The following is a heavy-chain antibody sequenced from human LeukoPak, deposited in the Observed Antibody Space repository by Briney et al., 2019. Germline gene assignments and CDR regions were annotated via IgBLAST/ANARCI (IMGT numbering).Heavy chain of an antibody. CDR2: ISYDGSNK. Sequence: GGSLRLSCAASGFTFSSYAMSWVRQAPGKGLEWVAVISYDGSNKYYADSVKGRFTISRDSSKNTLYLQMNSLRAEDTAVYYCARGVVPAAMDYWGQGTLVTVSS. CDR1: GFTFSSYA. J-gene: IGHJ4*02. D-gene: IGHD2-2*01. V-gene: IGHV3-30-3*01. CDR3: ARGVVPAAMDY.